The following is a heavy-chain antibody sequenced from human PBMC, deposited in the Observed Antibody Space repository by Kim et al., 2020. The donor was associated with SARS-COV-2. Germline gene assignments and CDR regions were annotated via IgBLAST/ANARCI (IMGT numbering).Heavy chain of an antibody. Sequence: SNPSLDSRLTISVDTSNNQFSLKMTSVTAADTAVYYCARPHGNSYGYIEFWGQGTLVTVSS. V-gene: IGHV4-39*01. D-gene: IGHD5-18*01. CDR3: ARPHGNSYGYIEF. J-gene: IGHJ4*02.